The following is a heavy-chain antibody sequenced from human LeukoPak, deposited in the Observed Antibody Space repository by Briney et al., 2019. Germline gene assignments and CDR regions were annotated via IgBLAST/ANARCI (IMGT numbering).Heavy chain of an antibody. CDR2: IYTSGST. Sequence: PSETLSLTCTVSGGSISSGSYYWSWIRQPAGKGLEWIGRIYTSGSTNYNPSLKSRVTISVDTSKNQFSLKLSSVTAADTDVYYCARADGNYYYYYMDVWGKGTTVTISS. J-gene: IGHJ6*03. D-gene: IGHD5-24*01. CDR3: ARADGNYYYYYMDV. V-gene: IGHV4-61*02. CDR1: GGSISSGSYY.